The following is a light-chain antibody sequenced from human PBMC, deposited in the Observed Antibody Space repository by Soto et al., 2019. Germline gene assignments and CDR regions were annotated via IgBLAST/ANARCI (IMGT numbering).Light chain of an antibody. J-gene: IGLJ3*02. Sequence: SLGASVKLTCTLSSGHSSYAIAWHQQQPEKGPRYLMKLNSDGSHSKGDGIPDRFSGSSSGAERYLTISSLQSEDEADYYCQTWGTGPWVFGGGTKLTVL. CDR2: LNSDGSH. V-gene: IGLV4-69*01. CDR1: SGHSSYA. CDR3: QTWGTGPWV.